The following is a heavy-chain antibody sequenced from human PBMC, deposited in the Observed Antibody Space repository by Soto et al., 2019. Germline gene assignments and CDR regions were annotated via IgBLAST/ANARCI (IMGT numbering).Heavy chain of an antibody. CDR1: GFTVSDHY. V-gene: IGHV3-66*01. J-gene: IGHJ6*02. CDR3: ARDHTVTFQSYAYYGMDV. CDR2: IYSGGST. Sequence: EEQLVESGGGLVQPGGSLRLSCAASGFTVSDHYMTWVRQAPGKGLEWVSVIYSGGSTYYADSVKGRFTISRDNAKNTLYLQMNSLRAEDTAVYYCARDHTVTFQSYAYYGMDVWGQGTTVIVSS. D-gene: IGHD3-16*01.